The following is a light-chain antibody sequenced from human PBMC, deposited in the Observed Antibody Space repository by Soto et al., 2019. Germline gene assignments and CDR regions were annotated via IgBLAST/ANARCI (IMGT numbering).Light chain of an antibody. CDR3: QLWDNKYDEVV. V-gene: IGLV3-21*04. J-gene: IGLJ3*02. Sequence: SYELTQPPSVSLAPGKTARITCGGNNIATYSVHWYRQKPGQAPVLVISNDNDRPSGIPDRFSGSNSGHTATLTIRRVEAGDEADYYCQLWDNKYDEVVFGGGTKLTVL. CDR1: NIATYS. CDR2: NDN.